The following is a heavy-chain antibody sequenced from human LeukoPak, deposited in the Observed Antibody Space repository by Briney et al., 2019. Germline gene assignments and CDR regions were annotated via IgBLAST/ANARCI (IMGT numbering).Heavy chain of an antibody. V-gene: IGHV4-4*07. D-gene: IGHD2/OR15-2a*01. J-gene: IGHJ3*02. Sequence: SETLSLTCTVSGGSISSYYWSWIRQPAGKGLEWIGRIYTSGSTNYNPSLKSRVTMSVGTSKNQFSLKLSSVTAADTAVYYCARERGQNIVDAFDIWGQGTMVTVSS. CDR3: ARERGQNIVDAFDI. CDR1: GGSISSYY. CDR2: IYTSGST.